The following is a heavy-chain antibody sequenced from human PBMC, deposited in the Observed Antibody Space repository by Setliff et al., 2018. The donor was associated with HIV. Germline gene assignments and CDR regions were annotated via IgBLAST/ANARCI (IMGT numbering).Heavy chain of an antibody. V-gene: IGHV1-18*01. CDR3: ARTDYGGNSGGNYFDY. CDR2: ISPYNGHT. J-gene: IGHJ4*02. CDR1: GGTLSSYG. Sequence: GASVKVSCKASGGTLSSYGITWVRQAPGQGLEWLGWISPYNGHTNFAQKFQGRVTMTTDTATSTAYMEVRSLRSDDTAVYYCARTDYGGNSGGNYFDYWGQGSLVTVS. D-gene: IGHD4-17*01.